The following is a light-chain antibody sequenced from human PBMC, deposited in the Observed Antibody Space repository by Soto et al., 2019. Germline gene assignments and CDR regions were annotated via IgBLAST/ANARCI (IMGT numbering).Light chain of an antibody. J-gene: IGKJ1*01. V-gene: IGKV3-20*01. CDR3: QQYSSSPGT. CDR2: GTS. Sequence: EIVMTQSPATLSVSSGERATLSCRASQGLGSTLAWYQQKPGQTPRLLIYGTSSRATGIPDRFSGSRSGTDFTLTISRLEPEDFAVYYCQQYSSSPGTFGQGTKVDIK. CDR1: QGLGST.